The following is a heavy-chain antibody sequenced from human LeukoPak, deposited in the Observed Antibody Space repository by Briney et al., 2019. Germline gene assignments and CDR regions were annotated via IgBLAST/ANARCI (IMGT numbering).Heavy chain of an antibody. CDR3: ATHPGGLQSGFDN. J-gene: IGHJ4*02. CDR2: IHPGDSDT. CDR1: GYSFTSYW. D-gene: IGHD5-24*01. V-gene: IGHV5-51*01. Sequence: GESLRISCQGSGYSFTSYWIGWVRQMPGEGLEYMGIIHPGDSDTRYSPSFQGQVTISVDRSSSTAYIQWSRLKASDTAMYYCATHPGGLQSGFDNWGQGTLVTVSS.